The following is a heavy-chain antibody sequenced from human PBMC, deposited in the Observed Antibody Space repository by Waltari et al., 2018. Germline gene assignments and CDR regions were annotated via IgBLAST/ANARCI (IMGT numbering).Heavy chain of an antibody. CDR3: ARGACSDTSCYANYYYMDV. J-gene: IGHJ6*03. V-gene: IGHV4-34*01. CDR1: GGSFSDYY. D-gene: IGHD2-2*01. CDR2: INRGGST. Sequence: QVQLQQWGAGLLKPSETLSLTCAVYGGSFSDYYWTWIRQPPAKGLEWVGEINRGGSTNYNASLKGRVTISVDSSKTQFSLRLTSVAAADTAVYYCARGACSDTSCYANYYYMDVWGKGTAVTVSS.